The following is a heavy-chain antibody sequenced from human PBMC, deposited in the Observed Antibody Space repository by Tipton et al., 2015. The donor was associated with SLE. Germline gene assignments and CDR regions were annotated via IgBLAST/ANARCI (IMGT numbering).Heavy chain of an antibody. CDR3: ARGGSWDSSGYYSP. Sequence: SLRLSCAASGFTFSYYEMNWVRQAPGKGLEWVSYISSSGSTIYYADSVKGRFTISRDNSKNTLYLQMNSLRAEDTALYYCARGGSWDSSGYYSPWGQGTLVTVSS. CDR1: GFTFSYYE. CDR2: ISSSGSTI. D-gene: IGHD3-22*01. J-gene: IGHJ5*02. V-gene: IGHV3-48*03.